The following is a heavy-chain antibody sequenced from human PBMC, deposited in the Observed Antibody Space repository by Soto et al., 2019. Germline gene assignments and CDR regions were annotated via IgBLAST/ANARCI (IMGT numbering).Heavy chain of an antibody. Sequence: SVKVSCKASGGTFSSYTISWVRQAPGQGLEWMGRIIPILGMANYAQKFQGRVTITADKSTSTAYMELSSLRSEDTAVYYCARGLTVTNICDYWGQGTLVTVSS. CDR1: GGTFSSYT. CDR3: ARGLTVTNICDY. D-gene: IGHD4-4*01. V-gene: IGHV1-69*02. J-gene: IGHJ4*02. CDR2: IIPILGMA.